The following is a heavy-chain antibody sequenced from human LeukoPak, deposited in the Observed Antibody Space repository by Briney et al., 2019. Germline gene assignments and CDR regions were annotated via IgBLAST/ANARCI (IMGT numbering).Heavy chain of an antibody. CDR1: GFTVSSNY. J-gene: IGHJ6*02. Sequence: GGSLRLSCAASGFTVSSNYMSWVRQAPGKGLEWVSVIYSGDSTYYADSVKGRFTISRDNSKNTLYLQMNSLRAEDTAVYYCASRYGLGGYYGMDVWGQGTMVTVSS. CDR3: ASRYGLGGYYGMDV. V-gene: IGHV3-66*01. CDR2: IYSGDST. D-gene: IGHD6-19*01.